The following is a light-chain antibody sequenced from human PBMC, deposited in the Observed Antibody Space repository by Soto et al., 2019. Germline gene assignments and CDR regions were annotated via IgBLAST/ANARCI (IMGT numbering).Light chain of an antibody. CDR3: QSYDSSLSGYV. J-gene: IGLJ1*01. CDR1: SSNIGSNP. V-gene: IGLV1-44*01. Sequence: QSVLTQPPPASGTPGQRVTISCSGSSSNIGSNPVNWYQQLPGTAPKLLIYSNDQRPSGVPDRFSGSKSGTSASLAISGLQSEDEADYYCQSYDSSLSGYVFGTGTKVTVL. CDR2: SND.